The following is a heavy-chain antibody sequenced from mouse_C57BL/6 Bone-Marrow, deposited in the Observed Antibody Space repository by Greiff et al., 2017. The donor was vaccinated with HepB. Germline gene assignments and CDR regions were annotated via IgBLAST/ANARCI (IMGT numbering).Heavy chain of an antibody. D-gene: IGHD1-3*01. CDR2: ISSGSSTI. Sequence: DVMLVESGGGLVKPGGSLKLSCAASGFTFSDYGMHWVRQAPEKGLEWVAYISSGSSTIYYADTVKGRFTISRDNAKNTLFLQMTSLRSEDTAMYYCARESSSYYYAMDYWGQGTSVTVSS. CDR1: GFTFSDYG. V-gene: IGHV5-17*01. CDR3: ARESSSYYYAMDY. J-gene: IGHJ4*01.